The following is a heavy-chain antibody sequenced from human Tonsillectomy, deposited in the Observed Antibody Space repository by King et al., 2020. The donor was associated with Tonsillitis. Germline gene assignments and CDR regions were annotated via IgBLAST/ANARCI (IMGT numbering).Heavy chain of an antibody. V-gene: IGHV4-59*01. D-gene: IGHD4-23*01. Sequence: QLQESGPGLVKPSETLSLTCTVSGGSISRYHWSWIRQPPGKGLEWIGYIFDNGNTNYNPSLKSRVTMSVDTSKNQVSLRLRSVTAADTAVYYCARGPNGGNLLFHVWGQGTMVTVSS. CDR2: IFDNGNT. J-gene: IGHJ3*01. CDR3: ARGPNGGNLLFHV. CDR1: GGSISRYH.